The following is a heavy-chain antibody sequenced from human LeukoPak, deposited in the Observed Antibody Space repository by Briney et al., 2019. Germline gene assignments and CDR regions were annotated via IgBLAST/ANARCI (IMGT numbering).Heavy chain of an antibody. CDR1: GFTFSSYW. CDR2: INSDGSTT. V-gene: IGHV3-74*01. Sequence: GGSLRLSCAASGFTFSSYWVHWVRQGPGKGLVWVSRINSDGSTTNYADSVKGRFTISRDNAKNTLYLQMNTLRADDTAVYYCASLGGEFDPWGQGTRVTASS. CDR3: ASLGGEFDP. D-gene: IGHD3-16*01. J-gene: IGHJ5*02.